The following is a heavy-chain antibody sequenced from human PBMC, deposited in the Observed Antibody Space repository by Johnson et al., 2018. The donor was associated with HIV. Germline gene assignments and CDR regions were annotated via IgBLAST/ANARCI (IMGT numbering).Heavy chain of an antibody. J-gene: IGHJ3*02. D-gene: IGHD3-16*01. CDR3: TKMGALGAFDI. CDR1: GFTFSSYG. V-gene: IGHV3-30*02. CDR2: IRYDGSNK. Sequence: QVQLVESGGGVVQPGGPLRLSCAASGFTFSSYGMHWVRQAPGKGLEWVAFIRYDGSNKYYVDSVKGRFTISRDNSKNTLSLQMNSLRAEDTAVYYCTKMGALGAFDIWGQGTMVTVSS.